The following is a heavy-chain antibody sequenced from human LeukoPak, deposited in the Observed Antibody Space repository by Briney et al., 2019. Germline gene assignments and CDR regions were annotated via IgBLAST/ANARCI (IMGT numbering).Heavy chain of an antibody. D-gene: IGHD1-7*01. V-gene: IGHV3-48*03. CDR2: ISSSGSTT. Sequence: QPGGSLRLSCAASGFTFSSYEMNWVRQAPGKGLEWVSYISSSGSTTYHADSVRGRFTISRDNARNSLYLQMDSLRAEDTAVYYCARDSNYAFDYWGQGTLVTVSS. CDR1: GFTFSSYE. CDR3: ARDSNYAFDY. J-gene: IGHJ4*02.